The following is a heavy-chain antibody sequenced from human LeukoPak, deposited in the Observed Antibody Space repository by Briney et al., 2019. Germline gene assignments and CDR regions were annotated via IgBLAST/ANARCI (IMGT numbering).Heavy chain of an antibody. CDR3: ARVGSSGWYAY. Sequence: ASVRVSCKASGYTFTTYAITWVRQAPGQGLEWMGIINPSGGSTSYAQKFQGRVTMTRDTSTSTVYMELSSLRSEDTAVYYCARVGSSGWYAYWGQGTLVTVSS. CDR2: INPSGGST. D-gene: IGHD6-19*01. CDR1: GYTFTTYA. J-gene: IGHJ4*02. V-gene: IGHV1-46*01.